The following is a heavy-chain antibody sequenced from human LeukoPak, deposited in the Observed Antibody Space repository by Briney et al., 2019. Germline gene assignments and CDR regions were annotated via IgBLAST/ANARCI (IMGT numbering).Heavy chain of an antibody. V-gene: IGHV3-21*01. CDR2: ISSSSSYI. CDR1: GFTFSSYS. CDR3: ARDLDDFWSGYYSGDAFDI. D-gene: IGHD3-3*01. J-gene: IGHJ3*02. Sequence: TGGSLRLSCAASGFTFSSYSMNWVRQAPGKGLEWVSSISSSSSYIYYADSVKGRFTISRDNAKNSLYLQMNSLRAEDTAVYYCARDLDDFWSGYYSGDAFDIWGQGTMVTVSS.